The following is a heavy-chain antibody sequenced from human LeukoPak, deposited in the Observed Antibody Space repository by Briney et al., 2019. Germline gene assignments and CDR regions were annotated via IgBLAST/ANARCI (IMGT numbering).Heavy chain of an antibody. D-gene: IGHD3-10*01. CDR1: GFTFSSYS. V-gene: IGHV3-21*01. J-gene: IGHJ4*02. CDR3: ARGPILLWFGESQFDY. Sequence: PGGSLRLSCAASGFTFSSYSMNWVRQAPGKGLEWVSSISSSSSYIYYADSVKGRFTISRDNAKNSLYLQMNSLRAEDTAVYYCARGPILLWFGESQFDYWGQGTLVTVSS. CDR2: ISSSSSYI.